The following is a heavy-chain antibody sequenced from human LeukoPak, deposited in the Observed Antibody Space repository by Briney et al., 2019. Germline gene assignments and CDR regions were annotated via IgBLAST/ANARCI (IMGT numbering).Heavy chain of an antibody. CDR3: ARDGGDDTVFYFDY. CDR2: INPKSGGT. D-gene: IGHD4-17*01. CDR1: GYTVTGYY. Sequence: ASVKVSCKASGYTVTGYYMHWVRQAPGQGLEWMGRINPKSGGTNSAQKFQGRITMTRDTSISTAYMELSRLRSDDTAVYYCARDGGDDTVFYFDYWGQGPLVTVSS. V-gene: IGHV1-2*06. J-gene: IGHJ4*02.